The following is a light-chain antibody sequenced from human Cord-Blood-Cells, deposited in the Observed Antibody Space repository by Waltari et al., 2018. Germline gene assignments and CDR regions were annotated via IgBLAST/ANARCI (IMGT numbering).Light chain of an antibody. Sequence: QSALTQPASVSGSPGQSITISCTGTSSDVGGYNYVSWYQQHPGTAPKLMIYDVSKRPSGVSNRFSGSKSGNTASLTISGLQAEDEADYYCSSYTSSSTFYVFGTGTKVTVL. V-gene: IGLV2-14*01. CDR3: SSYTSSSTFYV. CDR1: SSDVGGYNY. CDR2: DVS. J-gene: IGLJ1*01.